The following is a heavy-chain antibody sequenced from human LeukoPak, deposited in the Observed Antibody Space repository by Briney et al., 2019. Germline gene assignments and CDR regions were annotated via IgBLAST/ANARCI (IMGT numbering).Heavy chain of an antibody. Sequence: SETLSLTCSVSGGSIGGHYWNWIRQAPGKGLEWIRHHFTSGSPNYSPSLKSRVTFSRDTARSQIYLRMTSVTAADTAIYYCERSEEGRFYVSVGYCEPFDLWGQGIMVIVSS. J-gene: IGHJ3*01. D-gene: IGHD2-15*01. V-gene: IGHV4-4*07. CDR1: GGSIGGHY. CDR3: ERSEEGRFYVSVGYCEPFDL. CDR2: HFTSGSP.